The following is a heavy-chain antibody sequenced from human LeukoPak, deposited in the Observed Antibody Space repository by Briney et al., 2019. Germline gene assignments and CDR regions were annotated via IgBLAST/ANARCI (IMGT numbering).Heavy chain of an antibody. D-gene: IGHD2-2*01. J-gene: IGHJ5*02. CDR1: GFSFSTYA. V-gene: IGHV3-23*01. Sequence: GGSLRLSCAASGFSFSTYAMTWVRQAPGKGLGWVSALSASGGTTYYAVSVKGRFTTSRDNSKNTLYLQMNSLRAEDTAVYHCAKLPREYCSSTSCPNWFDAWSLGTLVTVSS. CDR2: LSASGGTT. CDR3: AKLPREYCSSTSCPNWFDA.